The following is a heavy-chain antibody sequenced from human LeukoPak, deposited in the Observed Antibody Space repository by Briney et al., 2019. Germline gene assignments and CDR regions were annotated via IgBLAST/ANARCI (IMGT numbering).Heavy chain of an antibody. CDR2: INPSGGST. V-gene: IGHV1-46*01. CDR3: ARALLE. Sequence: ASVKVSCKASGYAFTNYYMYWARQAPGQGLEWMGIINPSGGSTTYAQKFQGRVTMTRDTSTSTVYMELSSLRSEDTAVYYCARALLEWGQGTLVTVSS. D-gene: IGHD3-3*01. CDR1: GYAFTNYY. J-gene: IGHJ4*02.